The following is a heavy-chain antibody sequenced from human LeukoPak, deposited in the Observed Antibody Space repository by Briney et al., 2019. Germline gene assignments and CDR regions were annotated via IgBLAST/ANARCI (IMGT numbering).Heavy chain of an antibody. J-gene: IGHJ4*02. D-gene: IGHD3-16*01. CDR1: GFTFSSYA. V-gene: IGHV3-23*01. CDR2: ISGSGGST. Sequence: PGGSLRLSCAASGFTFSSYAMSWVRQAPGKGLEWVSAISGSGGSTYYADSVKGRFTISRDNSKNTLYLQMNSLRAEDTAVYYCAKVVDYDYVWGSYSCFDYWGQGTLVTVSS. CDR3: AKVVDYDYVWGSYSCFDY.